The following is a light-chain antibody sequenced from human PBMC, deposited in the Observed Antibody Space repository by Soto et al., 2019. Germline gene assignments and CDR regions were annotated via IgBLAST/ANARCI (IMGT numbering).Light chain of an antibody. J-gene: IGKJ5*01. CDR3: QHFGGTTFT. CDR1: QSVSSSY. V-gene: IGKV3-20*01. CDR2: GAS. Sequence: EIVLTQSPGTLSLSPGEGATLSCRASQSVSSSYIAWYQQRPGQTPSRLLYGASTRATGSPDRFSGSGSGTHFSLTISRLEPGDVAVYYCQHFGGTTFTFGQGTRLEIK.